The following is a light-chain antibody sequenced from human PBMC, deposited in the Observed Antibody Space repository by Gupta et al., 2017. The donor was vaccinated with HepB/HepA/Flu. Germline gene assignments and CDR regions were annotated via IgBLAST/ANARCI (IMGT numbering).Light chain of an antibody. J-gene: IGKJ5*01. V-gene: IGKV1-33*01. CDR1: QDISNY. Sequence: DIQMTQSPSSLSASVEDIVTITCQASQDISNYLNWYQQKPGKAPKLLIYDASKLETGVPSRFSGSGSGTDFTFTSSSLQPEDIATYYCQQYDNLPITFGQGTRLEIK. CDR2: DAS. CDR3: QQYDNLPIT.